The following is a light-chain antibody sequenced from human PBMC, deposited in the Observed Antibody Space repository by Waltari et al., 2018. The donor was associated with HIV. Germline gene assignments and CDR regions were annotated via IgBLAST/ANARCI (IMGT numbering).Light chain of an antibody. CDR1: ILAKKY. J-gene: IGLJ3*02. Sequence: SFELTQPSSVSVSPGQTARITCSGDILAKKYVRWLQPMPGQAHLLIIFKDNERPSGIPERFSGSSTGTTVTLTISGVQVEDEADYYCYSAANDIWVFGVGTRLTVL. V-gene: IGLV3-27*01. CDR3: YSAANDIWV. CDR2: KDN.